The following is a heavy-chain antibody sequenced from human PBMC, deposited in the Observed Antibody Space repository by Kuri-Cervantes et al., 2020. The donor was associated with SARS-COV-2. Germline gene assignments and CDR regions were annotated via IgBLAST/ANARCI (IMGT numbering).Heavy chain of an antibody. V-gene: IGHV3-21*01. CDR1: GFTFSSHS. D-gene: IGHD2-15*01. CDR2: TSSGRTYI. CDR3: ARAGGSGGTSNYYYYMDV. Sequence: GESLKISCAASGFTFSSHSMNWVRQAPGKGLEWVSCTSSGRTYIYYVDSVKGRFTISRDNAKNSLYLQMNSLRAEDTAVYYCARAGGSGGTSNYYYYMDVWGKGTTVTVSS. J-gene: IGHJ6*03.